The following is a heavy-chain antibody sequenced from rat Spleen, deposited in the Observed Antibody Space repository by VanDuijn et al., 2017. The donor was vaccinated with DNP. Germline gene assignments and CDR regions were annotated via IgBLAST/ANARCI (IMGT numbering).Heavy chain of an antibody. J-gene: IGHJ3*01. Sequence: EVQLVESGGGLMQPGRSMKLSCAASGFTLGYFYMAWVRQAPTKGLEWVASISYDGGSTYYRDSVKGRFTISRDNAKSTLYLQMDSQRSEDTATYYCARHGDGNYGFDWFAYWGQGTLVTVSS. CDR2: ISYDGGST. V-gene: IGHV5-25*01. D-gene: IGHD1-11*01. CDR3: ARHGDGNYGFDWFAY. CDR1: GFTLGYFY.